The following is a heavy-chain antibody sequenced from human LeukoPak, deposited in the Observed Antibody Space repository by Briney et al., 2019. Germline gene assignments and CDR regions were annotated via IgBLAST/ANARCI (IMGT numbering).Heavy chain of an antibody. V-gene: IGHV5-51*01. J-gene: IGHJ4*02. Sequence: GESLKISCKGSGYSFTSYWIGWVRQMHGKGLEWMRIIYPGDSDTRYSPSFQGQVTISADKSISTAYLQWSSLKASDTAMYYCARRITIFGVVGYRKGYLDYWGQRSLVTVSS. CDR1: GYSFTSYW. D-gene: IGHD3-3*01. CDR3: ARRITIFGVVGYRKGYLDY. CDR2: IYPGDSDT.